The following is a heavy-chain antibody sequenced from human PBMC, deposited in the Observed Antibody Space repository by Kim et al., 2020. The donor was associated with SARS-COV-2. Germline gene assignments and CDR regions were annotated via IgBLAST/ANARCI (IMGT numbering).Heavy chain of an antibody. CDR2: MSRGSP. J-gene: IGHJ4*02. V-gene: IGHV4-4*07. Sequence: SETLSLTCTVAGGSISSSYWGWVRQPAGKGLEWIGRMSRGSPYYNPSLMSRLTMSVDTSDHHFSLTLSSVTAADTAVYCCLRDLNYWGQGTLVIVSS. CDR1: GGSISSSY. CDR3: LRDLNY.